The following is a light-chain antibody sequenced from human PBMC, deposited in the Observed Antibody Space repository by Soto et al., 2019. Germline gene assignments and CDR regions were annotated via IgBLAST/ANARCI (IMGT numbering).Light chain of an antibody. CDR1: QSVFSNHKNY. CDR3: QQYYTTPLT. CDR2: WAS. J-gene: IGKJ4*01. Sequence: DIVMTQSPDSLAVSLGERATINCKSNQSVFSNHKNYLAWYQQKPGQPPKLLIYWASTRESGVPDRFSGSGSGTDFTLTISSLQAEDVAVYYCQQYYTTPLTFGGGTKVDI. V-gene: IGKV4-1*01.